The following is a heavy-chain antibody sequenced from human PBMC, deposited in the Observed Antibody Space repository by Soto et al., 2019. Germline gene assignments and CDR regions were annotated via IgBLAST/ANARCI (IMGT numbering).Heavy chain of an antibody. V-gene: IGHV4-38-2*01. CDR3: ARYDDILTGYNYFDY. J-gene: IGHJ4*02. CDR1: GYSISSGYY. Sequence: PSETLSLTCAVSGYSISSGYYWGWIRQPPGKGLEWIGSIYHSGSTYYNPSLKSRVTISVDTSKNQFSLKLSSVTAADTAVYYCARYDDILTGYNYFDYWGQGTLVTVSS. D-gene: IGHD3-9*01. CDR2: IYHSGST.